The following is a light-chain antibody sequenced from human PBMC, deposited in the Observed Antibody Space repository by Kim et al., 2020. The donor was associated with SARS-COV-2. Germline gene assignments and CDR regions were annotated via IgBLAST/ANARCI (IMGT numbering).Light chain of an antibody. Sequence: PGQSVTISCTGTSSDVGGYNYVSWYQQHPGKAPKRMIYEVSKRPAGVPDRFSGSKSGNTASLTVSGLQAEDEADYYCSSYAGSTWVFGGGTQLTVL. V-gene: IGLV2-8*01. CDR3: SSYAGSTWV. CDR1: SSDVGGYNY. CDR2: EVS. J-gene: IGLJ3*02.